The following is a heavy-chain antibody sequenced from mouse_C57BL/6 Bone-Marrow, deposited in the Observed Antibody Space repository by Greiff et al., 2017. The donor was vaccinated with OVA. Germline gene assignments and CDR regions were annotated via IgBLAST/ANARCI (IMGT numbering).Heavy chain of an antibody. V-gene: IGHV7-1*01. CDR1: GFTFSDFY. CDR3: ARDADYSNYDFDY. J-gene: IGHJ2*01. CDR2: SRNKANDYTT. D-gene: IGHD2-5*01. Sequence: EVKVVESGGGLVQSGRSLRLSCATSGFTFSDFYMEWVRQAPGKGLEWIAASRNKANDYTTEYSASVKGRFIVSRDTSQSILYLQMNALRAEDTAIYYCARDADYSNYDFDYWGQGTTLTVSS.